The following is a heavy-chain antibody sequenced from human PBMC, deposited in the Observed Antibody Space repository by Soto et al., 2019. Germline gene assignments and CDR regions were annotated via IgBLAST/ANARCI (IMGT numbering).Heavy chain of an antibody. J-gene: IGHJ6*02. CDR2: INHSGST. D-gene: IGHD3-10*01. V-gene: IGHV4-34*01. CDR3: ARVVRYGSGSYYPAYYYGMDV. Sequence: SETLSLTCAVYGGSFSGYYWSWIRQPPGKGLEWIGEINHSGSTNYNPSLKSRVTISVDTSKNQFSLKLSSVTAADTAVYYRARVVRYGSGSYYPAYYYGMDVWGQGTTVTVSS. CDR1: GGSFSGYY.